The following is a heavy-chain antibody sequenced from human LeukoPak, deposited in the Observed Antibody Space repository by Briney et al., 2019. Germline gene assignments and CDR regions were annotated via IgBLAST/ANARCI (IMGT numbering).Heavy chain of an antibody. CDR1: GFTFSDYY. CDR3: ARDVCSGGSCYSSDAFDI. CDR2: ISSSGSTI. Sequence: KSGGSLRLSCAACGFTFSDYYMSWIRQAPGKGLEWVSYISSSGSTIYYADSVKGRFTISRDNAKNSLYLQMNSLRAEDTAVYYCARDVCSGGSCYSSDAFDIWGQGTMVTVSS. J-gene: IGHJ3*02. V-gene: IGHV3-11*04. D-gene: IGHD2-15*01.